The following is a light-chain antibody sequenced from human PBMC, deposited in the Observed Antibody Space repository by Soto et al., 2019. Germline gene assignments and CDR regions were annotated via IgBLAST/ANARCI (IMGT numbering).Light chain of an antibody. J-gene: IGKJ4*01. CDR2: AAS. Sequence: DIVLMQSPGTLSLSPGERATLSCRASEIVGNNYLTWYQQKPDQAPRLLIYAASTRATGVPDRFSGNGFGTDFTLTISRLEPEDSAVYYCEQYDGSVLTFGGGTKVEIK. CDR3: EQYDGSVLT. V-gene: IGKV3-20*01. CDR1: EIVGNNY.